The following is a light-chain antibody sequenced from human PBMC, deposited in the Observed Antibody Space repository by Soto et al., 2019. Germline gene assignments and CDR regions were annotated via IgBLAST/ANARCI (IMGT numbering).Light chain of an antibody. V-gene: IGKV1-5*03. J-gene: IGKJ4*01. CDR2: KAS. Sequence: DIQITQSPSTLSGDVGYRVTITCRSSQSISSWLAWYQQKPGKAPKLLIYKASSLESGVPSRFSGSGSGTEFTLTISSLQTDDFATYYCQQYNSYPLTFGGGTKVDIK. CDR3: QQYNSYPLT. CDR1: QSISSW.